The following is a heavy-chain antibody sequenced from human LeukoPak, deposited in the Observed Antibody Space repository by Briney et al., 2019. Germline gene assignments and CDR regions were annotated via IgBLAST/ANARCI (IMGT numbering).Heavy chain of an antibody. CDR3: ARVGSDYFFDY. CDR2: IYSGGRT. D-gene: IGHD6-25*01. J-gene: IGHJ4*02. V-gene: IGHV3-53*01. CDR1: GFTVSSNY. Sequence: GGSLRLSCAASGFTVSSNYMSWVRQAPGKGLEWVSVIYSGGRTYYADSVKGRFTISRDNSKNTLYLQMNSLRAEDRAVYYCARVGSDYFFDYWGQGTLVTVSS.